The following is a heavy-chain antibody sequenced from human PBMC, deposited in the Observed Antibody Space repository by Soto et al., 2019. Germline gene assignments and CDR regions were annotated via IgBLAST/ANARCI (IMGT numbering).Heavy chain of an antibody. Sequence: ASLRVSCRAAWYIVNNDDISWVHQDTGQGLEWVGYMNPDSGNTGYAQKFQGRVTMTRHTSISTAYMELSSLRSEDTAVYYCARRGYSGYDSLGYYYGMDVWGQGTTVTVSS. CDR3: ARRGYSGYDSLGYYYGMDV. D-gene: IGHD5-12*01. CDR2: MNPDSGNT. CDR1: WYIVNNDD. V-gene: IGHV1-8*01. J-gene: IGHJ6*02.